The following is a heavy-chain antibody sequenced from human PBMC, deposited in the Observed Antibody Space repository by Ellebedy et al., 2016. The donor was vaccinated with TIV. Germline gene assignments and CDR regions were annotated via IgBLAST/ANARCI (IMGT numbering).Heavy chain of an antibody. CDR2: IYSGRVT. CDR1: GFTVSNNY. Sequence: GESLKIPCVVSGFTVSNNYLTWVRQAPGKGLEWVSSIYSGRVTYYANSVKGRFTISRDYSKNTLYLKMNSLRVEDTAIYYCARTMGAYYDSSSYYGYNWFDHWGQGTLVTVSS. V-gene: IGHV3-53*01. D-gene: IGHD3-22*01. CDR3: ARTMGAYYDSSSYYGYNWFDH. J-gene: IGHJ5*02.